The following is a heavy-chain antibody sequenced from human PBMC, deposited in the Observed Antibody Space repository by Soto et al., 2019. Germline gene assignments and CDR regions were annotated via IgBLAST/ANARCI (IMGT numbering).Heavy chain of an antibody. CDR3: VRGWLVVLPFHLSAPYRYGIDV. J-gene: IGHJ6*01. CDR2: INAGNGNT. CDR1: GYTFTSYA. V-gene: IGHV1-3*01. D-gene: IGHD2-2*01. Sequence: ASVKVSCKASGYTFTSYAMHWVRQAPGQRLEWMGWINAGNGNTKYSQKFQGRVTITRDTSASTAYMELSSLRSEDTAVYYCVRGWLVVLPFHLSAPYRYGIDVSSQRTTVTVS.